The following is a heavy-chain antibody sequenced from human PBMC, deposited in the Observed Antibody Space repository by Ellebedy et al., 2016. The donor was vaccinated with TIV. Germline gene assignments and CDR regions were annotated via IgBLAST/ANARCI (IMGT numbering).Heavy chain of an antibody. V-gene: IGHV1-2*02. D-gene: IGHD2-2*01. CDR2: INPNSGGT. Sequence: ASVKVSCXASGYTFTGYYMHWVRQAPGQGLEWMGWINPNSGGTNYAQKFQGRVTMTRDTSISTAYMELSRLRSDDTAVYYCARVPGAKCSSTSCYRERSLVYWGQGTLVTVSS. J-gene: IGHJ4*02. CDR3: ARVPGAKCSSTSCYRERSLVY. CDR1: GYTFTGYY.